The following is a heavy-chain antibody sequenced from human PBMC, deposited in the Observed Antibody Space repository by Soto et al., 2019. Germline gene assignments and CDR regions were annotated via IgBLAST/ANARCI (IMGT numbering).Heavy chain of an antibody. CDR1: GFTFSSYS. V-gene: IGHV3-21*01. J-gene: IGHJ3*02. CDR3: ARGAVAGRVDAFDI. Sequence: GGSLRLSCAASGFTFSSYSMNWVRQAPGKGLEWVSSISSSSSYIYYADSVKGRFTISRDNAKNSLYLQMNSLRAEDTAVYYCARGAVAGRVDAFDIWGQGTMVTVSS. D-gene: IGHD6-19*01. CDR2: ISSSSSYI.